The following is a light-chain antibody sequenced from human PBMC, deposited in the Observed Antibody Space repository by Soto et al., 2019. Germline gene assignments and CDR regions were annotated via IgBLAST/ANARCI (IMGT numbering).Light chain of an antibody. V-gene: IGKV1-5*01. Sequence: DIQMTQSPSTLSASVGDRVTITCRASQSISSWLAWYQQKPRKAPKLLIYDASSLESGVPSRFSGSGSGTEFTLTISSLQPDDFATYYCQQYNSYSPLTFGQGTRLEIK. CDR2: DAS. CDR3: QQYNSYSPLT. J-gene: IGKJ5*01. CDR1: QSISSW.